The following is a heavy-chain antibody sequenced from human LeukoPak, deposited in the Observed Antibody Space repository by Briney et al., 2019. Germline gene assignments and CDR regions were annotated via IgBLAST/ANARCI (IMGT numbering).Heavy chain of an antibody. J-gene: IGHJ4*02. V-gene: IGHV3-23*01. CDR1: GFTFSSYA. D-gene: IGHD1-26*01. CDR2: ISGGGGST. Sequence: GGSLRLSCAASGFTFSSYAMSWVRQAPGKGLEWVSAISGGGGSTYYADSVKGRFTISRDNSKNTLYLQMNSLRAEDTAVYYCAKDSSGSYYIGRQRFDYWGQGTLVTVSS. CDR3: AKDSSGSYYIGRQRFDY.